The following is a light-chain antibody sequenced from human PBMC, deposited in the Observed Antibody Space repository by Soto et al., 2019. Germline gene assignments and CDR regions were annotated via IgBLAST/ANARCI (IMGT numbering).Light chain of an antibody. Sequence: EIVLTQSPGTLSSSPGERATLSCRASQSVSSNFLAWYQQKPGQTPRLLIYGASSRATGIPDRFSGSGSGTDFSLTISRLEPEDFAVYYCQQYGSSPTFCQGTKVEMK. V-gene: IGKV3-20*01. J-gene: IGKJ1*01. CDR3: QQYGSSPT. CDR2: GAS. CDR1: QSVSSNF.